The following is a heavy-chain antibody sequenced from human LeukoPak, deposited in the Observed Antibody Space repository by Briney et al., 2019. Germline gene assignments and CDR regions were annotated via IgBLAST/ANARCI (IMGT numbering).Heavy chain of an antibody. CDR2: INHSGST. CDR3: ARVLGSGYDSYYYMDV. J-gene: IGHJ6*03. CDR1: GGSFSGYY. D-gene: IGHD5-12*01. Sequence: SETLSLTCAVYGGSFSGYYWSWIRQPPGKGLEWIGEINHSGSTNYNPSLKSRVTISVDTSKNQFSLKLSSVTAADTAVYYCARVLGSGYDSYYYMDVWGKGTTVTVSS. V-gene: IGHV4-34*01.